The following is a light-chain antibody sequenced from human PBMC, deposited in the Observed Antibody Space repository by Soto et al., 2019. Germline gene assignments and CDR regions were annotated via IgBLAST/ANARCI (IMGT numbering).Light chain of an antibody. CDR2: GAS. V-gene: IGKV3-20*01. J-gene: IGKJ1*01. CDR1: QSVRSSY. Sequence: IGLTQSPGALSLSPGERATLSCGASQSVRSSYLAWYQQKPGQAPRLLIYGASTRATGIPDRFSGSGSGTDFTLTICRLEPEDFSVYYCQQYGSSPRTFGQGTKVEIK. CDR3: QQYGSSPRT.